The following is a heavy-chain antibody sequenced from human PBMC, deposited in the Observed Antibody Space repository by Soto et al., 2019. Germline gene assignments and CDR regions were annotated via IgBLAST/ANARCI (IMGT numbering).Heavy chain of an antibody. Sequence: PSETLSLTCTVSGGSISSSSYYWGWIRQPPGKGLEWIGSIYYSGSTYYNPSLKSRVTISVDTSKNQFSLKLSSVTAADTAVYYCARFQYDFQEYYFDYWGQGTLVTVSS. V-gene: IGHV4-39*01. J-gene: IGHJ4*02. CDR3: ARFQYDFQEYYFDY. CDR1: GGSISSSSYY. D-gene: IGHD3-3*01. CDR2: IYYSGST.